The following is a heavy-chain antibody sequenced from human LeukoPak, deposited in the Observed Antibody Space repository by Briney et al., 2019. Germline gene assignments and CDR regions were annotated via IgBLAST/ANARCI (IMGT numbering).Heavy chain of an antibody. CDR1: GFTPSSDR. Sequence: RGSLRLSSAPSGFTPSSDRMSWVPPAPGEGRGWGANIKQDGSEKYYVDSVKGRFTISRDNAKNSLYLQMNSLRAEDTAVYYCAKEGRNWGRDWFDYWGQGTLVTVSS. V-gene: IGHV3-7*03. D-gene: IGHD7-27*01. CDR2: IKQDGSEK. CDR3: AKEGRNWGRDWFDY. J-gene: IGHJ4*02.